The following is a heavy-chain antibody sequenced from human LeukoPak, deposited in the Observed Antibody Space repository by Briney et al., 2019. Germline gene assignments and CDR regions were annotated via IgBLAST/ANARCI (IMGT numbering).Heavy chain of an antibody. V-gene: IGHV4-34*01. J-gene: IGHJ5*02. D-gene: IGHD3-10*01. Sequence: SETLSLTCAVYGGSFSGYYWSWIRQPPGKGLEWIGEIYHSGSTNYNPSLKSRVTISVDKSKNQFSLKLSSVTAADTAVYYCARGGYYGSGNDFRFDPWGQGTLVTVSS. CDR2: IYHSGST. CDR1: GGSFSGYY. CDR3: ARGGYYGSGNDFRFDP.